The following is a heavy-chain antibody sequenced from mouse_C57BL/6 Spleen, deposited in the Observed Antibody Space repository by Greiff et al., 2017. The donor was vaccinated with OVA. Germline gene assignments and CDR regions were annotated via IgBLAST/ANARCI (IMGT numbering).Heavy chain of an antibody. J-gene: IGHJ1*03. V-gene: IGHV1-54*01. CDR1: GYDFTNYL. D-gene: IGHD1-1*01. CDR3: ARSTTRYFDV. Sequence: VQLQQSGAELVRPGTSVKVSCKASGYDFTNYLIEWVKQRPGQGLEWIGVINPGSGGTNYNEKFKGKATLTADKSSSTAYMQLSSLTSEDSAVYFCARSTTRYFDVWGTGTTVTVSS. CDR2: INPGSGGT.